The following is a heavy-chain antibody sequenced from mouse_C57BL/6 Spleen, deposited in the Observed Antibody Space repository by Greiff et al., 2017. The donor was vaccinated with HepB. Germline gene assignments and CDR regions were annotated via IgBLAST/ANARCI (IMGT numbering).Heavy chain of an antibody. Sequence: QVQLKQPGTELVKPGASVKLSCKASGYTFTSYWMHWVKQRPGQGLEWIGNINPSNGGTNYNEKFKSKATLTVDKSSSTAYMQLSSLTSEDSAVYYCARTPPYYYAMDYWGQGTSVTVSS. V-gene: IGHV1-53*01. J-gene: IGHJ4*01. CDR1: GYTFTSYW. CDR3: ARTPPYYYAMDY. CDR2: INPSNGGT.